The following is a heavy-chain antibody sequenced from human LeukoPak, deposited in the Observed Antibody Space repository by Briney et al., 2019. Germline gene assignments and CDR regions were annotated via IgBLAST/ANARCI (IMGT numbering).Heavy chain of an antibody. J-gene: IGHJ4*02. CDR3: ARAVRSGYDWKGAYYFDY. Sequence: SVKVSCKASGGTFSSYAISWVRQAPGQGLEWMGGIIPIFGTANYAQKFQGRVTITTDESTSTAYMELSSLRSEGTAVYYCARAVRSGYDWKGAYYFDYWGQGTLVTVSS. CDR1: GGTFSSYA. CDR2: IIPIFGTA. V-gene: IGHV1-69*05. D-gene: IGHD5-12*01.